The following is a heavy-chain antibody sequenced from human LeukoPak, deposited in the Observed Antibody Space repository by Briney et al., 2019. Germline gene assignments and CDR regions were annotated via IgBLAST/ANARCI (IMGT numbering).Heavy chain of an antibody. D-gene: IGHD1-1*01. V-gene: IGHV4-4*09. J-gene: IGHJ4*02. CDR1: GGSISTYY. CDR3: ARHAPTGTPTIFDY. Sequence: SETLSLTCTVSGGSISTYYRSWIRQPPGKGLEWIGYIYTSGDTTYKPSLKSRVTISGDTSKNQLSLRLSSVTAPDTAFYYCARHAPTGTPTIFDYWGQGTLVTVSS. CDR2: IYTSGDT.